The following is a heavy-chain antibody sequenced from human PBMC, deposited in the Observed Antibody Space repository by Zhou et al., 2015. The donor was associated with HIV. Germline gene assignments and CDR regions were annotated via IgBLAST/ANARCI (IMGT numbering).Heavy chain of an antibody. Sequence: QEQLVQSGAEVKKPGSSVKVSCKASGGTFSSHGISWVRQAPGQGLEWMGGIIPIIGRANYAQDRVTITADETTRTVYMELSSLRSEDTAVYYCATSGQIAVRRFDYWGQGTLVTVSS. CDR1: GGTFSSHG. CDR2: IIPIIGRA. V-gene: IGHV1-69*01. J-gene: IGHJ4*02. CDR3: ATSGQIAVRRFDY. D-gene: IGHD2/OR15-2a*01.